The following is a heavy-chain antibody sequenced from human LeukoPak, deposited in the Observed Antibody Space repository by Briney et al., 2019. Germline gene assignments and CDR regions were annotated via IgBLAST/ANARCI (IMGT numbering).Heavy chain of an antibody. CDR3: AAVVVTAIHYMDV. V-gene: IGHV1-69*06. J-gene: IGHJ6*03. CDR1: GGTFSSYA. Sequence: SVKASCKASGGTFSSYAISWVRQAPGQGLEWMGGIIPIFGTANYAQKFQGRVTITADKSTSTAYMELSSLRSEDTAVYYCAAVVVTAIHYMDVWGKGTTVTVSS. D-gene: IGHD2-21*02. CDR2: IIPIFGTA.